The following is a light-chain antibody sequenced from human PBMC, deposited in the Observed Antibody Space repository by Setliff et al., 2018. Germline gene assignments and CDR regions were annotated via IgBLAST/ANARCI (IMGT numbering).Light chain of an antibody. Sequence: QSALTQPRSVSGSPGQSVTISCTGTSSDVGGYNLVSWFQQHPGKAPKLLIYDVTKRPAGVPVRFSGSKSGNTASLTISGLQPEDETDYYCWSYAGDYTWVFGGGTKGTVL. V-gene: IGLV2-11*01. CDR1: SSDVGGYNL. J-gene: IGLJ3*02. CDR2: DVT. CDR3: WSYAGDYTWV.